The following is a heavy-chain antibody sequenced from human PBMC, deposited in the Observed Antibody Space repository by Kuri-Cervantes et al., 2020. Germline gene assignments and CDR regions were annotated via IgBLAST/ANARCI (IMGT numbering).Heavy chain of an antibody. CDR3: AIDSRPYQLLGWFDP. Sequence: GESLKISCAASGFTFNNYAMHWVRQAPGKGLEWVTVISYDGNSKYYTDSVKGRFTISRDNSKNTLYLQMNSLRAEDTALYYCAIDSRPYQLLGWFDPWGQGTLVTVSS. D-gene: IGHD2-2*01. CDR2: ISYDGNSK. V-gene: IGHV3-30-3*01. CDR1: GFTFNNYA. J-gene: IGHJ5*02.